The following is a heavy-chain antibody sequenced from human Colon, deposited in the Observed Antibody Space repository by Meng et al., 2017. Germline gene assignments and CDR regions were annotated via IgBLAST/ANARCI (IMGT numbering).Heavy chain of an antibody. Sequence: GGSLRLSCATSGFTFSNYGMHWVRQAPGKGLEWVAVIWYDGSKRYYADSVKGSFTISRDNSKNTLYLQMNSLIAEDTAVYYCAGGPAWLQFDYWGQGTLVTVSS. CDR2: IWYDGSKR. J-gene: IGHJ4*02. CDR3: AGGPAWLQFDY. V-gene: IGHV3-33*01. CDR1: GFTFSNYG. D-gene: IGHD5-24*01.